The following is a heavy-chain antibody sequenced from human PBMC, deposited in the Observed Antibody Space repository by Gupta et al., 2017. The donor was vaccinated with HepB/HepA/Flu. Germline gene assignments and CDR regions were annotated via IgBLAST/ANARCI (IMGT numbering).Heavy chain of an antibody. Sequence: QVQLVESGGGVVQPGRSLRLSCAASGFIFNKYGMHWVRQAPGKGLEWVAVIWNDGTNKYYAEYVKGRYIISRDNSRNTLYLQMNNLGVEDTAVYYCARDMKTSYLYYMGVWGKGTTVIVSS. CDR2: IWNDGTNK. J-gene: IGHJ6*04. CDR1: GFIFNKYG. CDR3: ARDMKTSYLYYMGV. D-gene: IGHD2-21*01. V-gene: IGHV3-33*01.